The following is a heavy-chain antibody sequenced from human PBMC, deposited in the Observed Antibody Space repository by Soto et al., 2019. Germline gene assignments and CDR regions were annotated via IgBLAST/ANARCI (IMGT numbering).Heavy chain of an antibody. CDR1: GFTFSSYT. D-gene: IGHD3-22*01. Sequence: EVQLVESGGGLVKPGGSLRLSCEASGFTFSSYTMNWVRQAPGKGLEWVSAISSTMSYIYYADSVKGRFTISRDNAKNSLYLQMNSLRAEDAAVYYCARGLYYDGSGYNFWGQGTLVTVSS. CDR2: ISSTMSYI. CDR3: ARGLYYDGSGYNF. V-gene: IGHV3-21*01. J-gene: IGHJ4*02.